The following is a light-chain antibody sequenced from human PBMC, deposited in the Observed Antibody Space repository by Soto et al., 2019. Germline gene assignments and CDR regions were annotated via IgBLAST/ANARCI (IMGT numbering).Light chain of an antibody. CDR1: QDIGND. V-gene: IGKV1-6*02. CDR2: AAS. J-gene: IGKJ1*01. Sequence: IQMTQSPSSLSVSIIDRVTITCRASQDIGNDLGWYQQRPGEAPKLLLYAASTLRSGVPSRFSGSGSGTHFALTINRLQPEDSATYFCLQDHNYPWTFGQGTKVEI. CDR3: LQDHNYPWT.